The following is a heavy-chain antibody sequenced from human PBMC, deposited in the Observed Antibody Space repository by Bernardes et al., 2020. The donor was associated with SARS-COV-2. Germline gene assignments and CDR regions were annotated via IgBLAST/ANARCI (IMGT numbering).Heavy chain of an antibody. D-gene: IGHD4-17*01. CDR2: INPNSGST. CDR1: GYTFSGYY. Sequence: ASVKVSCKASGYTFSGYYIHWVRQAPGQGLEWMGWINPNSGSTHYAQKFQGRVTMTGDTPISTAYMELSGLRSDDTAIYYCANDYGGNPPLFGFDFWGQGTLVTVSS. V-gene: IGHV1-2*02. J-gene: IGHJ4*02. CDR3: ANDYGGNPPLFGFDF.